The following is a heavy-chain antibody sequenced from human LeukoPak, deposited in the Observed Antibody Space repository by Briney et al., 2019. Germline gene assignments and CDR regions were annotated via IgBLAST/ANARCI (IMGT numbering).Heavy chain of an antibody. D-gene: IGHD6-13*01. CDR2: IYSAGST. CDR3: ARYGSSWDLDY. Sequence: PGGFLRLSCAASGFTVSTNYMSWVRQAPGKGLEWVSVIYSAGSTYYADSVKGRFTVSRDNSKNTLYLQMNSLRAEDTAVYYCARYGSSWDLDYWGQGTLVTVSS. V-gene: IGHV3-53*01. CDR1: GFTVSTNY. J-gene: IGHJ4*02.